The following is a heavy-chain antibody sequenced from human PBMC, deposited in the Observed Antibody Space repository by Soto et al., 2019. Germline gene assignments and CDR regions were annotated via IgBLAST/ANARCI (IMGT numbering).Heavy chain of an antibody. J-gene: IGHJ4*02. V-gene: IGHV4-30-4*01. CDR1: GGFITSGDYY. D-gene: IGHD2-15*01. CDR2: IYNSGST. CDR3: ARGSSADKVDC. Sequence: SETLSLTCAVSGGFITSGDYYWSWIRQPPGKGLEWTGHIYNSGSTYNNPALKSRASISVDTSNNQFSLNLSSMTAADMAVYYCARGSSADKVDCWGQGTLVTVSS.